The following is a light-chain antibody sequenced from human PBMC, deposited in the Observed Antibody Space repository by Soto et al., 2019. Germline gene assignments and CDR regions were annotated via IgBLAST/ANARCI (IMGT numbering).Light chain of an antibody. J-gene: IGLJ1*01. Sequence: QSALTQPPSASGSPGQSVTISCTGTSSDVGLYDYVSWYQQHPGKVPKLLIYEVTQRPSGVPDRFSGSKSGNTASLTVSGLQAEDEADYYCSSYRGNSNYVFGTGTKVTVL. CDR1: SSDVGLYDY. V-gene: IGLV2-8*01. CDR3: SSYRGNSNYV. CDR2: EVT.